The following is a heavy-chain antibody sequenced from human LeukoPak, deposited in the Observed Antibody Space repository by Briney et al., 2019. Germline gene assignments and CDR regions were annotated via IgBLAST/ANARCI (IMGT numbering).Heavy chain of an antibody. J-gene: IGHJ4*02. V-gene: IGHV4-4*09. CDR1: GGSISSYY. CDR2: IYTSGST. Sequence: SETLSLTCTVSGGSISSYYWSWIRQPPGKGLEWSGYIYTSGSTNYNPSLKSRVTISVDTSKNQFSLKLSSVTAADTAVYYCASIGRDSSGYHGIDYWGQGTLVTVSS. D-gene: IGHD3-22*01. CDR3: ASIGRDSSGYHGIDY.